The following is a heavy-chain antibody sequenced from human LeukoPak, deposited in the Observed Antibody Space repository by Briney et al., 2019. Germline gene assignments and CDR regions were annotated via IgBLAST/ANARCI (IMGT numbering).Heavy chain of an antibody. D-gene: IGHD6-19*01. J-gene: IGHJ4*02. CDR2: IDPAGTDT. CDR3: GRFGYVAGIDL. Sequence: GGSLRLSCAASGFSFNSYWMTWVRQPPGRGLEWVADIDPAGTDTYYVDPVKGRFTISRDNAKNLVYLQMNTLRAEDTAVYSCGRFGYVAGIDLWGQGTLVTVSS. V-gene: IGHV3-7*01. CDR1: GFSFNSYW.